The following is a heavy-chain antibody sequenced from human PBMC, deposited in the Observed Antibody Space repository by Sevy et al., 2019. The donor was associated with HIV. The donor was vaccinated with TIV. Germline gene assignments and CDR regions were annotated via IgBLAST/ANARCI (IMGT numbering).Heavy chain of an antibody. J-gene: IGHJ6*02. V-gene: IGHV1-2*02. CDR3: ATLYTYYDFWSGSTLYGMDV. D-gene: IGHD3-3*01. CDR2: INPNSGGT. Sequence: ASVKVSCKASGYTFTGYYMHWVRQAPGQGLEWMGWINPNSGGTNYAQKFQGRVTMTRDTSISTAYMELGRLRSDDTAGYYCATLYTYYDFWSGSTLYGMDVWGQGTTVTVSS. CDR1: GYTFTGYY.